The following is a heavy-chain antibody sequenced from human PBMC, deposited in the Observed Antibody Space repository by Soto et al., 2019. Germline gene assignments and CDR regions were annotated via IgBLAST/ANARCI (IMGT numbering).Heavy chain of an antibody. CDR1: GFSLSTSGVG. J-gene: IGHJ4*02. Sequence: QITLKESGPTLVKPTQTLTLTCTFSGFSLSTSGVGVGWIRQPPGKALEWLALIYWDDDKRYSPSLKSRLTITKDTSKNQVVLTMTNMDPVDTATYYCAHRPRDPNSYDSSGYYLIPFDYWGQGTLVTVSS. V-gene: IGHV2-5*02. CDR3: AHRPRDPNSYDSSGYYLIPFDY. D-gene: IGHD3-22*01. CDR2: IYWDDDK.